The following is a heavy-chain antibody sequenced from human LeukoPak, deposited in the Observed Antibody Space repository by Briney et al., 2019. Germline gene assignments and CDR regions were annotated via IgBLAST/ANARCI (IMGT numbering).Heavy chain of an antibody. J-gene: IGHJ4*02. Sequence: PGGSLRLSCAASGFTFSSYSMNWVPQAPGKGLEWVSSISSSSSYIYYADSVKGRSTISRDNAKNSLYLQMNSLRAEDTAVYYCARDYGSGSYYFGYWGQGTLVPV. CDR3: ARDYGSGSYYFGY. V-gene: IGHV3-21*01. CDR1: GFTFSSYS. CDR2: ISSSSSYI. D-gene: IGHD3-10*01.